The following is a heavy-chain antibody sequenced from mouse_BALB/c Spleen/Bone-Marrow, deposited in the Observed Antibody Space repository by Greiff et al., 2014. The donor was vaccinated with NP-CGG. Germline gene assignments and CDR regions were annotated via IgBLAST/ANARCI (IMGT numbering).Heavy chain of an antibody. CDR3: ARSRMRYGAMDY. CDR2: ISDGGNYS. V-gene: IGHV5-4*02. D-gene: IGHD2-10*02. CDR1: GFTFSDYY. Sequence: EVKVVESGGGLVKPGGSLKLSCAASGFTFSDYYIYWHRQTPEKRLEWVATISDGGNYSYYLDSVKGRFTISRDNAKNNLYLQMSSLKSEDTAMYYCARSRMRYGAMDYWGQGTPVTVFS. J-gene: IGHJ4*01.